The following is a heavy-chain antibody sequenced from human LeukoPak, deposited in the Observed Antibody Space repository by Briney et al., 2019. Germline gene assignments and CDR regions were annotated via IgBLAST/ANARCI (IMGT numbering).Heavy chain of an antibody. CDR1: GFTFSSYW. CDR2: TDSGLRST. Sequence: PGGSLRLSCAASGFTFSSYWMNWVRQAPGKGLVWVARTDSGLRSTDYADSVKGRFTISRDNAKNTVYLEMNSLRVDDTAVYYCAKDPAIFGVVTAYYFDYWGQGTLVTVSS. CDR3: AKDPAIFGVVTAYYFDY. V-gene: IGHV3-74*01. J-gene: IGHJ4*02. D-gene: IGHD3-3*01.